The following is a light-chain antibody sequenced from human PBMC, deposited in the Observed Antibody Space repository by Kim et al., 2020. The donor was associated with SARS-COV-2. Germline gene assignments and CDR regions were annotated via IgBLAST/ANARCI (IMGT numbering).Light chain of an antibody. Sequence: SSELTQDPAVSVALGQTVRITCQGDSLRSYYASWYQQKPGQAPVLVIYGKNNRPSGIPDRFSGSSSGNTASLTITGAQAEDEADYYCNSRDSSARVFGGGTQLTVL. CDR2: GKN. V-gene: IGLV3-19*01. CDR1: SLRSYY. CDR3: NSRDSSARV. J-gene: IGLJ3*02.